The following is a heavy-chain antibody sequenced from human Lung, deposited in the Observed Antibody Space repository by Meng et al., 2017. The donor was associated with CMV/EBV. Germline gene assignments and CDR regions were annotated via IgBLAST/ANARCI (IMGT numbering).Heavy chain of an antibody. J-gene: IGHJ3*02. V-gene: IGHV4-30-4*08. CDR3: ARTKVYYDFWGGSGGRDAFDI. CDR1: GGSISSGDYY. Sequence: TLSLXCTVSGGSISSGDYYWSWIRQPPGKGLEWIGYIYYSGSTYYNPSLKSRVTISVDTSKNQFSLKLGFVTAADTAVYYCARTKVYYDFWGGSGGRDAFDIWGQGXMVTVSS. D-gene: IGHD3-3*01. CDR2: IYYSGST.